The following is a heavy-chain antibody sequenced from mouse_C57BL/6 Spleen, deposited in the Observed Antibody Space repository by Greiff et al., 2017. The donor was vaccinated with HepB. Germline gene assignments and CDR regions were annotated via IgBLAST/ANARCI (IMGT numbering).Heavy chain of an antibody. V-gene: IGHV1-55*01. J-gene: IGHJ4*01. Sequence: QVQLQQSGAELVKPGASVKMSCKASGYTFTSYWITWVKQRPGQGLEWIGDIYPGSGSTNYNEKFKSKATLTVDTSSSTAYMQLSSLTSEDSAVYYCARRPFDYDEGYAMDYWGQGTSVTVSS. CDR2: IYPGSGST. CDR1: GYTFTSYW. CDR3: ARRPFDYDEGYAMDY. D-gene: IGHD2-4*01.